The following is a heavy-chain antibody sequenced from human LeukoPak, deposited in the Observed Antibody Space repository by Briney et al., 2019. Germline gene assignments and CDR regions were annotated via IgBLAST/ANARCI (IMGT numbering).Heavy chain of an antibody. D-gene: IGHD6-6*01. CDR1: GGSISSYY. Sequence: PETLSLTCTVSGGSISSYYWSWIRQPPGKGLEWIGYIYYSGSTNYNPSLKSRVTISVDTSKNQFSLKLSSVTAADTAVYYCARLKYSSSGANFDYWGQGTLVTVSS. CDR3: ARLKYSSSGANFDY. CDR2: IYYSGST. V-gene: IGHV4-59*12. J-gene: IGHJ4*02.